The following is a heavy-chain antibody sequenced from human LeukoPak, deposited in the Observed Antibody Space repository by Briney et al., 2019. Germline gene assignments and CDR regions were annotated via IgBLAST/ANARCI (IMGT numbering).Heavy chain of an antibody. CDR1: GLTFSSYA. V-gene: IGHV3-23*01. D-gene: IGHD6-19*01. CDR3: ARRYSSGWTPHWYFDL. CDR2: ISGSGGST. Sequence: PGGSLRLSCAASGLTFSSYAMSWVRQAPGKGLEWVSAISGSGGSTYYADSVKGRFTISRDNSKNTLYLQMNSLRAEDTAVYYCARRYSSGWTPHWYFDLWGRGTLVTVSS. J-gene: IGHJ2*01.